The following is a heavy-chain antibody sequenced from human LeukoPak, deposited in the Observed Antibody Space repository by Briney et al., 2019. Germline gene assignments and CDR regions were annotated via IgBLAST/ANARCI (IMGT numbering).Heavy chain of an antibody. V-gene: IGHV3-7*01. D-gene: IGHD5-18*01. J-gene: IGHJ6*03. CDR2: IKQDGSEK. Sequence: GGSLRLSCAASGFTFSSYWMSWVRQAPGKGLEWVANIKQDGSEKYYVDSVKGRFTISRDNAKNSLYLQMNSLRAEDTAVYYCARRTAMVQPRPGPNYYYYYMDVWGKGTTVTVSS. CDR1: GFTFSSYW. CDR3: ARRTAMVQPRPGPNYYYYYMDV.